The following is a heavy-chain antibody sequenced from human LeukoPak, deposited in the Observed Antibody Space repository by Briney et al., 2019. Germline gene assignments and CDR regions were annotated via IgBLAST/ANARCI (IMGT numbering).Heavy chain of an antibody. CDR2: INPNSGGT. CDR1: GYTFTGYY. Sequence: ASVKVSCKASGYTFTGYYMHWVRQAPGQGLEWMGWINPNSGGTNYAQKFQGRVTMTRDTSISTAYMELSSLRSEDTAVYYCARVYQLPSYYYYYYYMDVWGKGTTVTISS. V-gene: IGHV1-2*02. J-gene: IGHJ6*03. CDR3: ARVYQLPSYYYYYYYMDV. D-gene: IGHD2-2*01.